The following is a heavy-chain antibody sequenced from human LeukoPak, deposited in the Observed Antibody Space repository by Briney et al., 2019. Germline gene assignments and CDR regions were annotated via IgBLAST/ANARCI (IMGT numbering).Heavy chain of an antibody. V-gene: IGHV4-38-2*02. CDR1: GYSFSSGYN. CDR2: IYHSGST. D-gene: IGHD1-26*01. J-gene: IGHJ4*02. CDR3: AREDSGSYYLDY. Sequence: SGTLSLTCTASGYSFSSGYNWGWIRQPPGRGLGWIGIIYHSGSTYYNPSLKGRATIPVDTSKTQFSLKLSSVTAADTAVYYCAREDSGSYYLDYWGQGTLVTVSS.